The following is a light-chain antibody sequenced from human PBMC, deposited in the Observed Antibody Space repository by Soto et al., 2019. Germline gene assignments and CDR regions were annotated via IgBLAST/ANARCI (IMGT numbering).Light chain of an antibody. J-gene: IGKJ2*01. V-gene: IGKV3-15*01. CDR3: QQYSNWPYT. Sequence: EIVMTQSPATLSVSPGERATLSSRASQSVSSNLAWYQEKPGQAPRLLIYGSSTRAPGVPARFSGSGSGTEFTLTISSLQSVDFAVYYCQQYSNWPYTFGQGTKLEIK. CDR2: GSS. CDR1: QSVSSN.